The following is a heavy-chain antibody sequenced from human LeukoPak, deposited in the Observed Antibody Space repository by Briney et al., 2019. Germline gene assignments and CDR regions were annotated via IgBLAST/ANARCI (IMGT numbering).Heavy chain of an antibody. V-gene: IGHV1-8*01. CDR3: ARVLELPYMNWFDP. CDR1: GYTFTSYD. CDR2: MNPNSGNT. J-gene: IGHJ5*02. Sequence: GASVKVSCKASGYTFTSYDINWVRQATGQGLEWMGWMNPNSGNTGYAQKFQGRVTMTRNTSISTAYMELSSLRFEDTAEYYCARVLELPYMNWFDPWGQGTLVTVSS. D-gene: IGHD1-7*01.